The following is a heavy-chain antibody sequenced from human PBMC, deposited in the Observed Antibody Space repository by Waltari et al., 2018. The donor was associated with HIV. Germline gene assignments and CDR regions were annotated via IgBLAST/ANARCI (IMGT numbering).Heavy chain of an antibody. Sequence: QVQLQESGPGLVKPSETLSLTCTVSGYSISSGYYWGLIRQPPGKGLEWIGSIYHSGSTYYNPSLKSRVTISVDTSKNQFSLKLSSVTAADTAVYYCARAIAVAGTEYFQHWGQGTLVTVSS. CDR2: IYHSGST. CDR1: GYSISSGYY. J-gene: IGHJ1*01. V-gene: IGHV4-38-2*02. CDR3: ARAIAVAGTEYFQH. D-gene: IGHD6-19*01.